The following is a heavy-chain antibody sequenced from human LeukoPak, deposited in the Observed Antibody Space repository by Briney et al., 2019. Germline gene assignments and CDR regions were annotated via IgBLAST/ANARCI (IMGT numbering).Heavy chain of an antibody. V-gene: IGHV4-59*01. CDR2: IYYSGST. CDR3: ARAGHYDSYYFDY. CDR1: GGSISSYY. D-gene: IGHD3-22*01. J-gene: IGHJ4*02. Sequence: PSETLSLTCTVSGGSISSYYWSWIRQPPGKGVEWIGYIYYSGSTNYNPSLKSRVTISVDTSKNQFSLKLSSVTAADTAVYYCARAGHYDSYYFDYWGQGTLVTVSS.